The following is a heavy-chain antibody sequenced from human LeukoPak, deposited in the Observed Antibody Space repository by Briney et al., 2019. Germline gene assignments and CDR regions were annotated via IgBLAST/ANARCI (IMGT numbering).Heavy chain of an antibody. Sequence: PGGSLRLSCAASGFTFSSYSMNWVRQAPGKGLEWVSSISSSSSYIYYADSVKGRFTISRDNAKNSLYLQMNSLRAEDTAVYYCAAMGVPAAIVAFGYWGQGTLVTVSS. CDR3: AAMGVPAAIVAFGY. CDR2: ISSSSSYI. V-gene: IGHV3-21*01. CDR1: GFTFSSYS. D-gene: IGHD2-2*02. J-gene: IGHJ4*02.